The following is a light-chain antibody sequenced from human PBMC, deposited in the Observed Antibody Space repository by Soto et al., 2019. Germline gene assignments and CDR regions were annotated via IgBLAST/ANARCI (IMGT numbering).Light chain of an antibody. Sequence: EIVLTQSPATLSVSPGERVILSCRASQSVDISLAWYQQKPGQAPRLLIYGVSTRATGIPARFTGSGSGRQFTLTISSLQSEDFAVYYCQQYNNWPQTFGQGTKVDI. CDR3: QQYNNWPQT. J-gene: IGKJ1*01. CDR2: GVS. V-gene: IGKV3-15*01. CDR1: QSVDIS.